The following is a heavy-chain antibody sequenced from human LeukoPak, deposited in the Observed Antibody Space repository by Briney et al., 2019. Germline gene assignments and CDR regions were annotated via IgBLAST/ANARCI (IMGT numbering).Heavy chain of an antibody. CDR3: AKRSSTGHYYYYMDV. J-gene: IGHJ6*03. CDR1: GFTVSSNY. CDR2: IYSGGST. Sequence: GGSLRLSCAASGFTVSSNYMSWVRQAPGKGLEWVSVIYSGGSTYYADSVKGRFTISRDNSKNTLYLPMNSLRAEDTAVYYCAKRSSTGHYYYYMDVWGKGTTVTVSS. V-gene: IGHV3-66*01. D-gene: IGHD2-2*01.